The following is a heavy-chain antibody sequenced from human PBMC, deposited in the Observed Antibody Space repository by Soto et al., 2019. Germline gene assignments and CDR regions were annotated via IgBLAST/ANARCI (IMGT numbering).Heavy chain of an antibody. CDR1: GDSISSTSYY. CDR2: CYYSGST. CDR3: ARLGKLYGSTYYFGMDV. V-gene: IGHV4-39*01. J-gene: IGHJ6*02. D-gene: IGHD6-13*01. Sequence: QLQLQESGPGLVKPSETLSLTCTVSGDSISSTSYYWAWIRQPPGKGLEYIGSCYYSGSTYYNPSLKSRVTISVDTSKNQFSVRLSSVTAADTAMYYCARLGKLYGSTYYFGMDVWGQGTTVTVSS.